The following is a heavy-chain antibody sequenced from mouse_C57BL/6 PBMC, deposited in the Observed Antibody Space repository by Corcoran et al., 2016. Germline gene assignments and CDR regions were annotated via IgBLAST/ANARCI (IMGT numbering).Heavy chain of an antibody. V-gene: IGHV1-26*01. CDR2: INPNNGGT. Sequence: EVQLQQSGPELVKPGASVKISCKASGYTFTDYYMNWVKQSHGKSLEWIGDINPNNGGTSYNQKFKGKATLTVDKSSSTAYMELRSLTSEDSAVYYCARWDTTGDYWGQGTTLTVSS. CDR3: ARWDTTGDY. D-gene: IGHD1-1*01. J-gene: IGHJ2*01. CDR1: GYTFTDYY.